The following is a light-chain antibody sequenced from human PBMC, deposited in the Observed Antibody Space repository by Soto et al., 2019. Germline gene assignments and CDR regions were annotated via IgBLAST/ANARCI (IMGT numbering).Light chain of an antibody. V-gene: IGKV3-15*01. Sequence: EIVMTQSPATLSVSPGERATLSCRASQSVSSNLAWYQQKPGQAPRLLINGASTRATGIPARFSGSGSGTEFTLTISSLQAEDFAVYYCQQYNNWPLTFGGETKVEIK. CDR1: QSVSSN. CDR3: QQYNNWPLT. CDR2: GAS. J-gene: IGKJ4*01.